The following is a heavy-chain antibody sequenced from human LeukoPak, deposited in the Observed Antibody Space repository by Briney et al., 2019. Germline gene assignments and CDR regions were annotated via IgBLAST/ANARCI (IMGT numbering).Heavy chain of an antibody. CDR1: GYTFTSYY. Sequence: ASVKVSCKASGYTFTSYYMHWVRQAPGQGLEWMGWISAYNGNTNYAQKFQGRVTMTRDMSTTTVYMDLSSLKSEDTAVYYCARAGSSGDYQAGSFEYWGQGTLVTVSS. D-gene: IGHD1-26*01. CDR3: ARAGSSGDYQAGSFEY. J-gene: IGHJ4*02. V-gene: IGHV1-46*01. CDR2: ISAYNGNT.